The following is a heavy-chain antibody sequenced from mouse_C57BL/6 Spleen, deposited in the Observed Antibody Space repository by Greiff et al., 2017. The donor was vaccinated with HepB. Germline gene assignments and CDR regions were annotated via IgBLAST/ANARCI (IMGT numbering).Heavy chain of an antibody. Sequence: QVQLQQSGAELVRPGASVTLSCKASGYTFTDYEMHWVKQTPVHGLEWIGAIDPETGGTAYNQKFKGKAILTADKSSSTAYMELRSLTSEDSAVYYCTPDYYLGGFAYWGQGTLVTVSA. V-gene: IGHV1-15*01. CDR3: TPDYYLGGFAY. J-gene: IGHJ3*01. CDR1: GYTFTDYE. D-gene: IGHD1-1*01. CDR2: IDPETGGT.